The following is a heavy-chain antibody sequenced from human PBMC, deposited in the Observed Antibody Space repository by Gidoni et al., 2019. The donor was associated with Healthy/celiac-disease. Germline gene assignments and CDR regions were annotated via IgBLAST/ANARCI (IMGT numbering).Heavy chain of an antibody. CDR1: GFTFSSYS. CDR2: ISSSSSTI. V-gene: IGHV3-48*01. Sequence: EVQLVESGGGLVQPGGSLRLSCAASGFTFSSYSMNWVRQAPGKGLVWVSYISSSSSTIYYADSVKGRFTISRDNAKNSLYLQMNSLRAEDTAVYYCARREYYYDSSGLYGMDVWGQGTTVTVSS. CDR3: ARREYYYDSSGLYGMDV. D-gene: IGHD3-22*01. J-gene: IGHJ6*02.